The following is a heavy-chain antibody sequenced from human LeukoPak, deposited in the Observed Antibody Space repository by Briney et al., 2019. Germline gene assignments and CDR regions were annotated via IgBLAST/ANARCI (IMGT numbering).Heavy chain of an antibody. D-gene: IGHD3-3*01. V-gene: IGHV4-39*07. CDR3: ASSNDFWSGYSVDAFDI. CDR1: GGSISSSSHY. CDR2: MYSSGST. J-gene: IGHJ3*02. Sequence: PSETLSLTCTVSGGSISSSSHYWAWIRQPPGKGLEWIGIMYSSGSTSYNPSLKSRLTISVDTSKNQFSLKLSSVTAADTAVYYCASSNDFWSGYSVDAFDIWGQGTMVTVSS.